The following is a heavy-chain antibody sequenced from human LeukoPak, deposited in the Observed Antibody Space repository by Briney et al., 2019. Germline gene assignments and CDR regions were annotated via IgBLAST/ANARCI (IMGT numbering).Heavy chain of an antibody. J-gene: IGHJ4*02. V-gene: IGHV1-18*01. CDR1: GYTFSTYG. CDR2: ISGHQGNT. D-gene: IGHD5-12*01. CDR3: ARSDLATITAGPFEY. Sequence: ASVKVSCKASGYTFSTYGSTWVRQARGQGLEWMGWISGHQGNTKYAQNFQGRVTMTIDTSTSTAYMDLRSLRSDDTAIYFCARSDLATITAGPFEYWGQGTLVAVSS.